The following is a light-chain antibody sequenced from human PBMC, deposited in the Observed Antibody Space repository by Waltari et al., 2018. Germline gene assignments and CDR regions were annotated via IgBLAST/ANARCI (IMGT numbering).Light chain of an antibody. CDR3: HHYNTWPPGT. CDR2: DAS. CDR1: QTVNAN. J-gene: IGKJ2*02. Sequence: EIVMTQSPATLYVSPGERATLSCRASQTVNANLAWYQRTPGQAPRLLIYDASKRATGIPARFSGSGSGTDFTLTNSSLQSEDFGIYYCHHYNTWPPGTFGQGTKLDNK. V-gene: IGKV3-15*01.